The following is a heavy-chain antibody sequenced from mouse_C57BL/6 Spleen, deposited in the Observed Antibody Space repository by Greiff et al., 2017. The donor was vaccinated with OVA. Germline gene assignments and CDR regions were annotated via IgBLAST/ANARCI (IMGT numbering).Heavy chain of an antibody. Sequence: EVQLQQSGPELVKPGASVKISCKASGYSFTGYYMNWVKQSPEKSLEWIGEINPSTGGTTYNQKFKAKATLTVDKSSSTAYMQLKSLTSEDSAVYYCARNYYGSSYFYYFDYWGQGTTLTVSS. V-gene: IGHV1-42*01. CDR1: GYSFTGYY. CDR2: INPSTGGT. CDR3: ARNYYGSSYFYYFDY. J-gene: IGHJ2*01. D-gene: IGHD1-1*01.